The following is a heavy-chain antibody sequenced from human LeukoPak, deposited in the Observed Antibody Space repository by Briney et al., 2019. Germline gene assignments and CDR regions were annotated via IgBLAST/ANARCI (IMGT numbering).Heavy chain of an antibody. V-gene: IGHV3-49*03. D-gene: IGHD3-3*01. J-gene: IGHJ4*02. CDR1: GFTFGDYA. Sequence: GGSLRLSCTASGFTFGDYAMSWFRQAPGKGLEWVGFIRSKVYGGTTEYAASVKGRFTISRDDSKSIAYLQMNSLKTEDTAVYYCTRDYDFWSGYSNLSFDYWGQGTLVTVSS. CDR3: TRDYDFWSGYSNLSFDY. CDR2: IRSKVYGGTT.